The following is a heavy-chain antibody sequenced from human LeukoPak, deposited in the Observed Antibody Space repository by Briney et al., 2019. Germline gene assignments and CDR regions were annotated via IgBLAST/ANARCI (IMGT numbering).Heavy chain of an antibody. Sequence: SETLSLTCTVSGASISGDYWSWIRQPPGKGLEWIAFVYSGGITNYSPSLKSRVTISIDTSKSQFSLTLNSVTAADTAVYYCARGGASSRYFDYWGQGTLVTVSS. CDR3: ARGGASSRYFDY. V-gene: IGHV4-59*01. CDR1: GASISGDY. CDR2: VYSGGIT. J-gene: IGHJ4*02.